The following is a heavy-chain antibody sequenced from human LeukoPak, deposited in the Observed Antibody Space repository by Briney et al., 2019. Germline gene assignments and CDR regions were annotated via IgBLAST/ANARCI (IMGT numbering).Heavy chain of an antibody. Sequence: GGSLRLSCAASGFIVSSNYMSWVRQAPGKGLECVSVIYSDGRTYYADSVKGRFTISRDNSKNTLYLQMNSLRAEDTALYYCARDYQMVFAFDVWGHGSMVTVSS. CDR1: GFIVSSNY. V-gene: IGHV3-53*01. CDR3: ARDYQMVFAFDV. J-gene: IGHJ3*01. CDR2: IYSDGRT. D-gene: IGHD2-8*01.